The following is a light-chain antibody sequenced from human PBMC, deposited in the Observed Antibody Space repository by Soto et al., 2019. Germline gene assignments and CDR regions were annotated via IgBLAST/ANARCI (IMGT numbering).Light chain of an antibody. CDR3: CSYAGSNTYDL. CDR2: ETY. V-gene: IGLV2-8*01. CDR1: SSDVGGYNL. J-gene: IGLJ1*01. Sequence: QSVLTQPPGASGSPGQSVTISCTGTSSDVGGYNLGSWYQQHPGKFPKLIIYETYNRPSGFPDRFSRSQSGNTASVTVAGIPTEDEADSYCCSYAGSNTYDLFGTATKVTVL.